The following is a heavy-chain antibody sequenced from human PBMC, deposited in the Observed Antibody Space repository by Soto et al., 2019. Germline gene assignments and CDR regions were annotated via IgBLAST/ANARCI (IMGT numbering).Heavy chain of an antibody. CDR1: GFTLTKAS. CDR2: IKSNADGGAT. D-gene: IGHD3-10*01. V-gene: IGHV3-15*01. CDR3: TTSPFSFITLPGTSFLIGMDV. Sequence: GGSLRLSCAASGFTLTKASMSWVRQAPGKGLEGVGHIKSNADGGATDYAAPVKGRFTVSRDDSRNTLYLQLNSLKTEDTAVYYCTTSPFSFITLPGTSFLIGMDVWGQGTTVTVSS. J-gene: IGHJ6*02.